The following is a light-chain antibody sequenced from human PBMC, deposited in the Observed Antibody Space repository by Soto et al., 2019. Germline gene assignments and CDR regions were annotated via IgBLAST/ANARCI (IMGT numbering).Light chain of an antibody. V-gene: IGKV1D-16*01. Sequence: DVQMTQSPSALSASVGDRVTITSRASQDINSYLAWYQQKPGNAPKSLIYAASSLQTGVPSRFSGSESGTDFTLTINNLQPEESANYYCQQYNIYPLAFGGGTKVE. CDR3: QQYNIYPLA. J-gene: IGKJ4*01. CDR2: AAS. CDR1: QDINSY.